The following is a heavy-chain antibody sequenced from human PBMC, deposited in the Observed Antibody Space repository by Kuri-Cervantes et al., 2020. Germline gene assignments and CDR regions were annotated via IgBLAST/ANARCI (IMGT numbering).Heavy chain of an antibody. Sequence: GGSLRLSCAASGFIFSSYAMSWVRQAPGKGLEWVSAISGSGGSTYYADSVKGRFTISRDNSKNTLYLQMNSLRAEDTAVYYCAKDLYSGSYHSDAFDIWGQGTMVTVSS. D-gene: IGHD1-26*01. V-gene: IGHV3-23*01. J-gene: IGHJ3*02. CDR1: GFIFSSYA. CDR3: AKDLYSGSYHSDAFDI. CDR2: ISGSGGST.